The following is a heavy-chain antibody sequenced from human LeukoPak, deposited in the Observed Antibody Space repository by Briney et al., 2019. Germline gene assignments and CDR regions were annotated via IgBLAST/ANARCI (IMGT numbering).Heavy chain of an antibody. CDR2: ISYDGSKK. D-gene: IGHD6-13*01. CDR3: AKTLGLSPLGAGFDP. J-gene: IGHJ5*02. Sequence: GGSLRLSCAASGFTFSSYAMHWVRQAPGKGLEWVAVISYDGSKKYYADSVKGRFTISRDNSKNTLYLQMNSLRAEDTAVYYCAKTLGLSPLGAGFDPWGQGTLVTVSS. CDR1: GFTFSSYA. V-gene: IGHV3-30*04.